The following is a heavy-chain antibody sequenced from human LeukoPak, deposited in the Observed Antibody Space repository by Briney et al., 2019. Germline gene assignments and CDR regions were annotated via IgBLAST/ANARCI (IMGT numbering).Heavy chain of an antibody. D-gene: IGHD6-19*01. Sequence: SQTLSLTCAVSGDTVSSNRAAWNWFRQSPSKGLEWLGRTYYRSKWYNDYALSVNSRITINPDTSKNQFSLHLNSVTPEDTAVYYCARDRVAGTWEFDYWGQGTLVTVSS. CDR3: ARDRVAGTWEFDY. J-gene: IGHJ4*02. V-gene: IGHV6-1*01. CDR2: TYYRSKWYN. CDR1: GDTVSSNRAA.